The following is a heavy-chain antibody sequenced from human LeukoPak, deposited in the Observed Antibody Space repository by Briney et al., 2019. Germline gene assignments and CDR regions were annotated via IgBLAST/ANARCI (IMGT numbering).Heavy chain of an antibody. Sequence: GGSLRLSCAASGFTFSGYTMNWVRQAPGKGLEWVAVISYDGSNKYYADSVKGRFTISRDNSKNTLYLQMNSLRAEDTAVYYCAREKGYSSGDLDYWGQGTLVTVSS. V-gene: IGHV3-30*04. CDR3: AREKGYSSGDLDY. J-gene: IGHJ4*02. CDR2: ISYDGSNK. CDR1: GFTFSGYT. D-gene: IGHD6-19*01.